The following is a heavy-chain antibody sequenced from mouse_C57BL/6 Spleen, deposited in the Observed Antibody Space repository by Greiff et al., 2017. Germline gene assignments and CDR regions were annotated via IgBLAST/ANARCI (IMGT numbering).Heavy chain of an antibody. D-gene: IGHD1-1*01. CDR3: ARAATVAYYFDY. Sequence: QVQLQQPGAELVKPGASVKLSCKASGYTFTSYWMQWVKQRPGQGLEWIGEIDPSDSYTNYNQKFKGKATLTVDTSSSTAYMQLSSLTSEDSAVYYCARAATVAYYFDYWGQGTTLTVSS. V-gene: IGHV1-50*01. CDR1: GYTFTSYW. CDR2: IDPSDSYT. J-gene: IGHJ2*01.